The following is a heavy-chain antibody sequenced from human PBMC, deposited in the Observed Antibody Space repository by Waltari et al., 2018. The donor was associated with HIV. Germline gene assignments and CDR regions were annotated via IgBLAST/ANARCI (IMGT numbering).Heavy chain of an antibody. Sequence: QVQLVQSGAEVKKPGASVKVSCKASGYTFTGYYMHWVRQAPGQGLEWMGWVNPNSAETNYARNVEGRVTMTRYTSISTAYMWLSRRRSDDTAVYYCARLRLRVSYGRGYFGYWGQGTLVTVSS. V-gene: IGHV1-2*02. CDR2: VNPNSAET. CDR1: GYTFTGYY. D-gene: IGHD3-10*02. CDR3: ARLRLRVSYGRGYFGY. J-gene: IGHJ4*02.